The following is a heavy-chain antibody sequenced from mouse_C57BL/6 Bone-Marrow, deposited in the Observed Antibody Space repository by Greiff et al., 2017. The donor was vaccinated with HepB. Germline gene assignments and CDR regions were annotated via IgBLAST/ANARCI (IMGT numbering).Heavy chain of an antibody. D-gene: IGHD2-3*01. CDR1: GFSLTSYG. CDR3: ARNDGYLAWFAY. CDR2: IWSGGST. V-gene: IGHV2-2*01. J-gene: IGHJ3*01. Sequence: QVQLQQSGPGLVQPSQSLSITCTVSGFSLTSYGVHWVRQSPGKGLEWLGVIWSGGSTDDNAAFISRLTISKDNSKGKAFFKMNSLQADDTAIYYCARNDGYLAWFAYWGQGTLVTVSA.